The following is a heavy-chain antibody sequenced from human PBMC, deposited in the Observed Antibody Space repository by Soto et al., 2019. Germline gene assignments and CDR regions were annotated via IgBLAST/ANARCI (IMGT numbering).Heavy chain of an antibody. CDR2: INPNSGGT. Sequence: QVQLVQSGAEVKKPGASVKVSCKASGYTFTGYYMHWVRQAPGQGLEWMGWINPNSGGTNYAQKFQGWVTMTRDTSTSTAYMELGRLRSDDKAVYYCARSCAGEYCSGGGCQPFDYWGQGTLVTVSS. D-gene: IGHD2-15*01. J-gene: IGHJ4*02. CDR1: GYTFTGYY. CDR3: ARSCAGEYCSGGGCQPFDY. V-gene: IGHV1-2*04.